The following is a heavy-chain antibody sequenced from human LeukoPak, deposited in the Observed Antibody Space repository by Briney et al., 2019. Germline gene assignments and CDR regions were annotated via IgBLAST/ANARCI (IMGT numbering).Heavy chain of an antibody. CDR3: ARSGVYAYFDN. CDR1: GFTFSSYE. V-gene: IGHV3-48*03. CDR2: ISSSGSTI. J-gene: IGHJ4*02. Sequence: PGGSLRLSCAASGFTFSSYEMNWVRQAPGKGLEWVSYISSSGSTIYYADSVKGRFTISRDNAKNSLYLQMNSLRAEDAAVYYCARSGVYAYFDNWGQGTLVTVSS. D-gene: IGHD5/OR15-5a*01.